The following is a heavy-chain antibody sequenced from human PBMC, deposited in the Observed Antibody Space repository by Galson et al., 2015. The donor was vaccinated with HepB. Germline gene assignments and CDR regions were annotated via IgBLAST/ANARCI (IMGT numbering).Heavy chain of an antibody. CDR3: ARHDSSGSYYFDY. V-gene: IGHV1-3*04. D-gene: IGHD3-22*01. Sequence: SAKVSCKASGYTFTSYAMNWVRQAPGQRLEWMGWMNTGNGNTKYSQKFQGRVNITRDTYASTAYMKLSSLRSEDTAVYYCARHDSSGSYYFDYWGQGTLVTVSS. CDR1: GYTFTSYA. CDR2: MNTGNGNT. J-gene: IGHJ4*02.